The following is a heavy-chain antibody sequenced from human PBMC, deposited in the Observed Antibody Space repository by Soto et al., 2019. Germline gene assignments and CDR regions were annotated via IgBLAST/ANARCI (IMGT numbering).Heavy chain of an antibody. CDR3: ARDCSLPSYGSGRIYNWFDP. V-gene: IGHV1-69*10. CDR1: GGTFSSHT. J-gene: IGHJ5*02. D-gene: IGHD3-10*01. Sequence: ASVQVSCKASGGTFSSHTISWVRQAPGQGLEWMGRIIPILGIANYAQKFPGRVTVTADKSTGTAYMELSSLRSEDTAVYYCARDCSLPSYGSGRIYNWFDPWGQGTLVTVSS. CDR2: IIPILGIA.